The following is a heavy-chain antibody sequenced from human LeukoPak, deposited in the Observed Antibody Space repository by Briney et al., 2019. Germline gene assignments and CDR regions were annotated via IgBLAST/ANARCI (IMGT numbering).Heavy chain of an antibody. CDR3: ARDDIAAAGMSPDY. CDR1: GYTFTSYD. D-gene: IGHD6-13*01. V-gene: IGHV1-18*01. Sequence: GASVKVSCKASGYTFTSYDINWVRQATGQGLEWMGWISAYNGNTNYAQKLQGRVTMTTDTPTSTAYMELRSLRSDDTAVYYCARDDIAAAGMSPDYWGQGTLVTVSS. CDR2: ISAYNGNT. J-gene: IGHJ4*02.